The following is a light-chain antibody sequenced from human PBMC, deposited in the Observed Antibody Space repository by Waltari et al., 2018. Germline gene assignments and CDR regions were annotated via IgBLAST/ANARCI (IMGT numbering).Light chain of an antibody. Sequence: EIVMTQSPATLPVSPGERATLSCRASQSVDSKLALYQLILGQAPRLLIYGASTRATGGPARFSGSGCGTEVTLTISSLQSEDLAVSYCQQYKDWPPFTFGGGTKVEIK. J-gene: IGKJ4*01. CDR3: QQYKDWPPFT. V-gene: IGKV3-15*01. CDR1: QSVDSK. CDR2: GAS.